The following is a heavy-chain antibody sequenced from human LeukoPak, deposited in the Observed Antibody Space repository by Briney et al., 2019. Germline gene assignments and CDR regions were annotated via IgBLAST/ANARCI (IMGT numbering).Heavy chain of an antibody. CDR3: ARDRGYSSGWNDY. J-gene: IGHJ4*02. V-gene: IGHV1-69*13. CDR2: IIPIFGTA. CDR1: GYTFTSYG. D-gene: IGHD6-19*01. Sequence: SVKVSCKASGYTFTSYGFSWVRQAPGQGLEWMGGIIPIFGTANYAQKFQGRVTITADESTSTAYMELSSLRSEDTAVYYCARDRGYSSGWNDYWGQGTLVTVSS.